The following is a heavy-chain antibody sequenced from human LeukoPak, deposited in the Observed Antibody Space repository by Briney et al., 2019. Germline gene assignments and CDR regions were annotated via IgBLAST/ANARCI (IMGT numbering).Heavy chain of an antibody. CDR2: IKQDGSEK. J-gene: IGHJ4*02. Sequence: GGSLRLSCAVSGFIVSGYWMTWVRQAPGKGLEWVANIKQDGSEKNYGDSVKGRFTISRDNAENSLFLQMNSLRVEDTAVYYCAREWQGGIAAAGTRIEGDYWGQGTLVAVSS. D-gene: IGHD6-13*01. CDR3: AREWQGGIAAAGTRIEGDY. V-gene: IGHV3-7*01. CDR1: GFIVSGYW.